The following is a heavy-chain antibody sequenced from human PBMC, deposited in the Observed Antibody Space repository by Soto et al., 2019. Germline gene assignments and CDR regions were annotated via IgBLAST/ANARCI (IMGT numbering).Heavy chain of an antibody. CDR2: IYYSGTT. CDR1: GDSITSNSYF. V-gene: IGHV4-39*01. D-gene: IGHD3-10*01. CDR3: TRHRLRGVSVGEFDF. J-gene: IGHJ4*02. Sequence: SETLSLTCTVSGDSITSNSYFWAWIRQPPGKGLEWIGSIYYSGTTYYNPSLKSRVTISIDRSKNQFSLKLSSVTAADTAVYYCTRHRLRGVSVGEFDFWGQGALVTVSS.